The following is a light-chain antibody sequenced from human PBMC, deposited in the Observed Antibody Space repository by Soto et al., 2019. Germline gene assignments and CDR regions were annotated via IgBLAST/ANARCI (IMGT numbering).Light chain of an antibody. Sequence: QAVVTQPPSASGTPGQRVTISCSGSNSNVGSNPVNWYQQLPGTAPKLLIYANNQRPSGVPDRFSGSKSGTSASLAISGLHSEDESDYYCAAWDDSLNGVLFGGGTKLTVL. CDR1: NSNVGSNP. V-gene: IGLV1-44*01. CDR2: ANN. J-gene: IGLJ2*01. CDR3: AAWDDSLNGVL.